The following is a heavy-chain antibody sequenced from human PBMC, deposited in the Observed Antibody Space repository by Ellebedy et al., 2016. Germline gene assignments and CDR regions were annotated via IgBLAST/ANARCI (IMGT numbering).Heavy chain of an antibody. CDR1: GYTFTDYH. D-gene: IGHD1-14*01. J-gene: IGHJ3*02. V-gene: IGHV1-2*06. CDR2: INFNSGGT. CDR3: GREDRSEGIDI. Sequence: ASVKVSCKASGYTFTDYHMHWVRQAPEQGLEWVGRINFNSGGTAYGQKFQGRVTMTRDTSITTAYMEVNSLISDDTAVYYCGREDRSEGIDIWGQGTIVTVSS.